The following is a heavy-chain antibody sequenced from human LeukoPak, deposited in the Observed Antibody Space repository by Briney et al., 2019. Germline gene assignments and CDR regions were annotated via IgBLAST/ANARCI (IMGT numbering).Heavy chain of an antibody. J-gene: IGHJ5*02. CDR2: ISSGSSYI. CDR3: ASTKYYYGSGSLWFDP. D-gene: IGHD3-10*01. Sequence: GGSLRLSCAASGFTLSSYSMKWVRQAPGKGLEWVSSISSGSSYIYYADSVKGRFTISRDNAKNSLYLQMNSLRAEDTAVYYCASTKYYYGSGSLWFDPWGQGTLVTVSS. CDR1: GFTLSSYS. V-gene: IGHV3-21*01.